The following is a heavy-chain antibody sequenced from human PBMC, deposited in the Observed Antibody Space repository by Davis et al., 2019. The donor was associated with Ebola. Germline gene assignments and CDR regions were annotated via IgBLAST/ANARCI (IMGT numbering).Heavy chain of an antibody. D-gene: IGHD2-15*01. Sequence: PGGSLRLSCAASGFTFSGSAMHWVRQASGKGLEWVGRIRSKANSYATAYAASVKGRFTISRDDSKNTAYLQINSLRVEDTAVYYCAKGGYCRGGSCPIPPLEYWGQGTLATVSS. V-gene: IGHV3-73*01. CDR2: IRSKANSYAT. J-gene: IGHJ4*02. CDR1: GFTFSGSA. CDR3: AKGGYCRGGSCPIPPLEY.